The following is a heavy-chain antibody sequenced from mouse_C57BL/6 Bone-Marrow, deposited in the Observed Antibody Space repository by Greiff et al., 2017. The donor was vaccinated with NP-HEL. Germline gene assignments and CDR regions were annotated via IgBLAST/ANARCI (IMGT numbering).Heavy chain of an antibody. CDR2: ISDGGSYT. V-gene: IGHV5-4*01. CDR3: AREGYYGNPLDY. J-gene: IGHJ2*01. D-gene: IGHD2-1*01. Sequence: DVKLVESGGGLVKPGGSLKLSCAASGFTFSSYAMSWVRQTPEKRLEWVATISDGGSYTYYPDNVKGRFTISRDNAKNNLYLQMSHLKTEDTAMYYCAREGYYGNPLDYWGQGTTLTVSS. CDR1: GFTFSSYA.